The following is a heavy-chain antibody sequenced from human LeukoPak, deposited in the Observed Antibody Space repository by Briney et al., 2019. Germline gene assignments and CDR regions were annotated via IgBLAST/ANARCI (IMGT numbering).Heavy chain of an antibody. CDR3: ARDLRDSSGWYPYYYYGMDV. CDR1: GLTFSNPD. Sequence: GGSLRLSCAAPGLTFSNPDMHRVRQAPAKPLEWVALIQTAGNTYYPASVKGRFTISRDNSKNTLYLQMNSLRAEDTAVYYCARDLRDSSGWYPYYYYGMDVWGQGTTVTVSS. CDR2: IQTAGNT. V-gene: IGHV3-13*04. J-gene: IGHJ6*02. D-gene: IGHD6-19*01.